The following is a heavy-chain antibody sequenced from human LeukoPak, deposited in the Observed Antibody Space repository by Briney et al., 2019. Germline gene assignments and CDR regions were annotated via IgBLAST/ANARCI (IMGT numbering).Heavy chain of an antibody. V-gene: IGHV3-43*02. Sequence: GGSLRLSCAASGFNVAAYAMYWVRQPPGKSLEWVSLISGDSDNKYSAASVKGRFAISRDNSKNSLYLRMNSLTTEDTALYYCAIAYESGSFYRAFAYWGQGALVTVSS. CDR1: GFNVAAYA. CDR3: AIAYESGSFYRAFAY. J-gene: IGHJ4*02. D-gene: IGHD3-10*01. CDR2: ISGDSDNK.